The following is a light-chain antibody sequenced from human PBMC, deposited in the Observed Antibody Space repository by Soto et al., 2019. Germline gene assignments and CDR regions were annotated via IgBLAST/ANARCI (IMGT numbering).Light chain of an antibody. J-gene: IGLJ2*01. CDR2: EVR. CDR1: SSDVGGYNY. Sequence: QSALTQPASVSGSPGQSITISCTGTSSDVGGYNYVSWYQQHPGKAPKLMIYEVRNRPSGISNRFSGSKSGYTASLTISGLQAEDEADYYCSSYTSGGTLVFGGGTKVTVL. V-gene: IGLV2-14*01. CDR3: SSYTSGGTLV.